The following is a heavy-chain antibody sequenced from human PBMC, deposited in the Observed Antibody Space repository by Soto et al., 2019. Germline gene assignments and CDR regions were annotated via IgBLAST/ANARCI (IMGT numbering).Heavy chain of an antibody. J-gene: IGHJ4*02. Sequence: EVQLLESGGGLVQPGGSLRLSCAASGFPFSRCAMNWVRQAPGKGLEWVSTISHSDHSTYYADSVKGRFTVSRDNSENTLYLQMNSLVAEDTAIYYCAKRGGDSGWGDFDSWGQGTLVTVSS. V-gene: IGHV3-23*01. CDR3: AKRGGDSGWGDFDS. CDR1: GFPFSRCA. CDR2: ISHSDHST. D-gene: IGHD6-19*01.